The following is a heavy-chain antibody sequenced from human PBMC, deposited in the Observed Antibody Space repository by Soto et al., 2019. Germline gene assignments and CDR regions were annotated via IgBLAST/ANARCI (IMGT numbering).Heavy chain of an antibody. CDR1: GGTFSSYA. CDR3: ASGNYDFWSGYYAPFDY. Sequence: SVKVSCKASGGTFSSYAISWVRQAPGQGLEWMGGIIPIFGTANYAQKFQGRVTITADESTRTAYMELSSLRSEDTAVYYCASGNYDFWSGYYAPFDYWGQGTLVTVSS. V-gene: IGHV1-69*13. J-gene: IGHJ4*02. D-gene: IGHD3-3*01. CDR2: IIPIFGTA.